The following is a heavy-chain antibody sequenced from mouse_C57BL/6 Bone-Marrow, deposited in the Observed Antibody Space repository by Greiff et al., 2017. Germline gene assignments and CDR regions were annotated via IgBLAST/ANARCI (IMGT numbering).Heavy chain of an antibody. V-gene: IGHV1-26*01. D-gene: IGHD4-1*01. CDR2: INPNNGGT. CDR1: GYTFTDYY. CDR3: ARSGSNWGYFDV. J-gene: IGHJ1*03. Sequence: EVQLQQSGPELVKPGASVKISCKASGYTFTDYYMNWVKQSHGKSLEWIGDINPNNGGTSYNQKFKGKATLTVDKSSSTAYMELRSLTSEDSAVYYCARSGSNWGYFDVWGTGTTVTVSS.